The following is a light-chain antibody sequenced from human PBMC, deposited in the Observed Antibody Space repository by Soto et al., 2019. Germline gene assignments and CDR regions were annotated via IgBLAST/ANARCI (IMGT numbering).Light chain of an antibody. Sequence: QSVLTHPPSASWSPGQSVAISCTGTSSDVGGYNYVSWYQQHPGKAPKLMIYEVNKRPSGVPDRFSGSKSGNTASLTVSALQAEDEADYYCSSYAGSSNVFGTGTKVTVL. CDR3: SSYAGSSNV. CDR2: EVN. J-gene: IGLJ1*01. V-gene: IGLV2-8*01. CDR1: SSDVGGYNY.